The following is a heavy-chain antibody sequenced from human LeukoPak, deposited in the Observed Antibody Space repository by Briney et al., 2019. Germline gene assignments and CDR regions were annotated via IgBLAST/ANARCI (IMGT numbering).Heavy chain of an antibody. V-gene: IGHV1-2*02. J-gene: IGHJ6*03. CDR3: ARGREKRYCSSTSCSYYYYYMDV. D-gene: IGHD2-2*01. CDR2: INPNSGGT. Sequence: ASVKVSCKASGYTFTGYYMHWVRQAPGQGLEWMGWINPNSGGTNYAQKFQGRVTMTRDTSISTAYMELSRLRSDDTAAYYCARGREKRYCSSTSCSYYYYYMDVWGKGTTVTVSS. CDR1: GYTFTGYY.